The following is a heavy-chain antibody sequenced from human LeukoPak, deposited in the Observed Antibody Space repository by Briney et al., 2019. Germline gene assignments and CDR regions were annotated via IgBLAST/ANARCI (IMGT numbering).Heavy chain of an antibody. CDR2: ISAHNGNT. V-gene: IGHV1-18*01. CDR3: AREASITMVRGVSLPTTGTADY. J-gene: IGHJ4*02. CDR1: GYTFTSYG. D-gene: IGHD3-10*01. Sequence: ASVKVSCKASGYTFTSYGISWVRQAPGQGLEWMGWISAHNGNTNYAQKLQGRVTMTTDTSTSTAYMELRSLRSDDTAVYYCAREASITMVRGVSLPTTGTADYWGQGTLVTVSS.